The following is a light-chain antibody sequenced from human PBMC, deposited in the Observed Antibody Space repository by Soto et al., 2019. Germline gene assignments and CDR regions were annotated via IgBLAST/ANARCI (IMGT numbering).Light chain of an antibody. Sequence: VLMTQSPSTLSASVGDRVIITCRASQNINNWLAWYQQKPGQPPKLMIYKASILEGGVPSSFSGSGSGTEFPLTISSVQPDDFATYFCQQDDSHPYTFGQGTNLEIK. V-gene: IGKV1-5*03. CDR1: QNINNW. CDR2: KAS. CDR3: QQDDSHPYT. J-gene: IGKJ2*01.